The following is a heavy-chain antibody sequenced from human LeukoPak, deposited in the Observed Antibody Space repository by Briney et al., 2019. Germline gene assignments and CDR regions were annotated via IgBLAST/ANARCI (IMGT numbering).Heavy chain of an antibody. D-gene: IGHD1-1*01. J-gene: IGHJ4*02. Sequence: GGSLRLSCAASGFTSTHYAMNWVRQAPGKGLEWVSTISGDGGGTYYADSVKGRFTISRDNSKNTLYLQMNSLRAEDTAVYYCASTWMVRYYFDYWGQGTLVTVSS. CDR3: ASTWMVRYYFDY. CDR1: GFTSTHYA. V-gene: IGHV3-23*01. CDR2: ISGDGGGT.